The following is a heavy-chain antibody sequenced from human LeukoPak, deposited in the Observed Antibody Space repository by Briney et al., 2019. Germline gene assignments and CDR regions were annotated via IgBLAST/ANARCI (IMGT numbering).Heavy chain of an antibody. Sequence: PGGSLRLSCAASGFTFSRYSMNWVRQAPGKGLEWVSVIYSGGSTYYADSVKGRFTISRDNAKNSLYLQMNSLRAEDTAVYYCARDGGIAVAGSLGYWGQGTLVTVSS. V-gene: IGHV3-21*01. CDR3: ARDGGIAVAGSLGY. CDR1: GFTFSRYS. CDR2: IYSGGST. D-gene: IGHD6-19*01. J-gene: IGHJ4*02.